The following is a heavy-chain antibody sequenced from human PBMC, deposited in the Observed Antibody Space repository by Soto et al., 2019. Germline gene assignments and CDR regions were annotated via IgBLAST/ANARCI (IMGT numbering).Heavy chain of an antibody. V-gene: IGHV3-30*18. CDR1: GFTFRGYG. Sequence: GGSLRLSCAASGFTFRGYGMHWVRQAPGKGLEWVAFISFDGFHENYADSVKGRFTISRDNSKNTLYLQMNSLRPEETAVYYCAKDVAWKMETIMSGPDYWGQGTPVTVSS. J-gene: IGHJ4*02. D-gene: IGHD3-16*01. CDR2: ISFDGFHE. CDR3: AKDVAWKMETIMSGPDY.